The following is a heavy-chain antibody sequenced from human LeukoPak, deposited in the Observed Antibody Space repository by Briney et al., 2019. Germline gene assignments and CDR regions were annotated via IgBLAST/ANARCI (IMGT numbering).Heavy chain of an antibody. CDR3: ARDSGGYATDY. CDR2: INNDGTGT. CDR1: GGTFSGYW. J-gene: IGHJ4*02. V-gene: IGHV3-74*01. Sequence: PGGSLRLSCAASGGTFSGYWMHWVRQAPGKGLMWVSCINNDGTGTSYADSVKGRFTISRDNAKNTLFLQMNSLRAEDTAVYYCARDSGGYATDYWGQGTLVTVSS. D-gene: IGHD5-12*01.